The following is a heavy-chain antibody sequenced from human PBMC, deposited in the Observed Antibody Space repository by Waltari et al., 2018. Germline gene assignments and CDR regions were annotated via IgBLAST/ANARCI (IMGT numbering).Heavy chain of an antibody. CDR2: INPHSGVT. CDR1: GYTFTDYF. CDR3: ARETYYVPNWFDM. V-gene: IGHV1-2*02. Sequence: QVQLVQSEAEVKSPGASVKVSCKASGYTFTDYFMHWVRQAPGQGVEWMGWINPHSGVTKYAQNLEGRVTMTRDTSINTAYMDLSRLRPDDTAVYYCARETYYVPNWFDMWGQGTLVTVSS. J-gene: IGHJ5*02. D-gene: IGHD3-16*01.